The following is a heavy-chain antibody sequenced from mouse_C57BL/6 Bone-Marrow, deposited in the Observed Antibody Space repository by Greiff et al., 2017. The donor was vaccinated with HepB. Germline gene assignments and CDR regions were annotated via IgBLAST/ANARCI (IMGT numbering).Heavy chain of an antibody. CDR3: ARDAGHGSSYCWYFDV. CDR2: SRNKANDYTT. V-gene: IGHV7-1*01. CDR1: GFTFSDFY. Sequence: EVNVVESGGGLVQSGRSLRLSCAPSGFTFSDFYMEWVRQAPGKGLEWIAASRNKANDYTTEYSASVKGRFIVSRDTSQSILYLQMNALRAEDTAIYYCARDAGHGSSYCWYFDVWGTGTTVTVSS. J-gene: IGHJ1*03. D-gene: IGHD1-1*01.